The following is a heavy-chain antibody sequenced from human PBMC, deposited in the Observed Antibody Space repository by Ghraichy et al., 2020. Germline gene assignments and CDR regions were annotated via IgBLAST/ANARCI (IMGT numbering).Heavy chain of an antibody. CDR1: GGTFSSYA. CDR2: IIPILGIA. V-gene: IGHV1-69*04. D-gene: IGHD3-9*01. Sequence: SVKVSCKASGGTFSSYAISWVRQAPGQGLEWMGRIIPILGIANYAQKFQGRVTITADKSTSTADMELSSLRSEDTAVHYCARERRYFDWAYFDYWGQGTLVTVSS. CDR3: ARERRYFDWAYFDY. J-gene: IGHJ4*02.